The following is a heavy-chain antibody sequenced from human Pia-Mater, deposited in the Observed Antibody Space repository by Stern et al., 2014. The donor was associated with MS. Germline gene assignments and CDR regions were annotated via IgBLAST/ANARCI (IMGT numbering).Heavy chain of an antibody. CDR1: GYTFTRDD. D-gene: IGHD7-27*01. CDR2: MNPDSGDT. Sequence: QVQLVESGAEVKKPGASVKVSCKTSGYTFTRDDINWVRQASGQGLEWMGWMNPDSGDTGYAQKFQGRLTITRDTSISTAYMELTTLRSEDTAVYYCTKAWASWGQGTLVIVSS. J-gene: IGHJ5*02. V-gene: IGHV1-8*01. CDR3: TKAWAS.